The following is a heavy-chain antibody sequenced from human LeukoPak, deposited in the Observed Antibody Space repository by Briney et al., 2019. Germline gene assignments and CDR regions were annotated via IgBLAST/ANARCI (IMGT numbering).Heavy chain of an antibody. CDR1: GYTFTVYY. D-gene: IGHD6-13*01. CDR3: ARVAGLAAADPFDY. V-gene: IGHV1-2*02. CDR2: INPNSGGT. J-gene: IGHJ4*02. Sequence: ASVKVSCKASGYTFTVYYMHWVRQAPGQGLEWMGWINPNSGGTNYAQKFQGRVTMTRDTSISTAYMELSRLRSDDTAVYYCARVAGLAAADPFDYWGQGTLVTVSS.